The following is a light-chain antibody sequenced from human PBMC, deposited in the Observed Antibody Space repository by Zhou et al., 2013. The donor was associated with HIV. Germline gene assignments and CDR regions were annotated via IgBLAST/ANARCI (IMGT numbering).Light chain of an antibody. CDR2: EDN. J-gene: IGLJ2*01. V-gene: IGLV1-51*02. CDR1: NSNIGENS. Sequence: QSVLTQPPSMSAAPGQRVTISCSGSNSNIGENSVSWYQQFPGTAPKLLIYEDNKRPSEIPDRFSGSKSGPTATLDITGLYTGDEAEYFCGAWDYSLSAVVFGGGTKLTVL. CDR3: GAWDYSLSAVV.